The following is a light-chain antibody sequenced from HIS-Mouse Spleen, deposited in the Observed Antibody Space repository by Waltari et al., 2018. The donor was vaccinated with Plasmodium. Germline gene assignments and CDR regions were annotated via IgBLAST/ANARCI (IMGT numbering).Light chain of an antibody. V-gene: IGKV3-15*01. CDR2: GAS. J-gene: IGKJ3*01. CDR1: QSVSSN. CDR3: QQYNNWSFT. Sequence: EIVMTQSPATLSVSPGERATLSCRASQSVSSNLAWYQQKHGQAPRRLSYGASTRATGIPARCSGSGSGTEFTLTISSLQSEDFAVYYCQQYNNWSFTFGPGTKVDIK.